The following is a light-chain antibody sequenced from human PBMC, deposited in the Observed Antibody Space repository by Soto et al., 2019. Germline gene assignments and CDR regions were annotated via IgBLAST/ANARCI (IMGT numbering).Light chain of an antibody. Sequence: QSVLTQPRSVSGSPGQSVTISCTGTSSDVGGYDSVSWYQQHPGKAPKLMIYDVSKRPSGVPDRFSGSKSGNTASLTISGLQAEDEADYYCCSYVGGYTCEEVFGGGTKLTVL. V-gene: IGLV2-11*01. CDR1: SSDVGGYDS. CDR2: DVS. CDR3: CSYVGGYTCEEV. J-gene: IGLJ2*01.